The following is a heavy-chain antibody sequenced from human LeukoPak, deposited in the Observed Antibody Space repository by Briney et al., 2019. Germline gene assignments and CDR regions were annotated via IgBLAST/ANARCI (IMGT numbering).Heavy chain of an antibody. CDR3: AREGSSGWYPI. CDR1: GGSINYY. CDR2: GHYSGNA. V-gene: IGHV4-59*01. D-gene: IGHD6-19*01. J-gene: IGHJ4*02. Sequence: PETLSLTCTVSGGSINYYWSWIRQPPGKGLEWIGHGHYSGNAYYNPSLKSRVTISVDTSKNQFSLKLSSVTAADTAVYYCAREGSSGWYPIWGQGTLVTVSS.